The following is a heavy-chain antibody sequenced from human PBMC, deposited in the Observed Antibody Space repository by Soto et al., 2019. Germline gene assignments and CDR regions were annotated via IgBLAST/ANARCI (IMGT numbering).Heavy chain of an antibody. Sequence: GGSLRLSCAASGFTFDDYAMHWVRQAPGKGLEWVSGISWNSGSIGYADSVKGRFTISRDNAKNSLYLQMNSLRAEDTALYYCAKDIAYSNSNGMDVWGQGTTVTVSS. V-gene: IGHV3-9*01. CDR1: GFTFDDYA. CDR3: AKDIAYSNSNGMDV. J-gene: IGHJ6*02. CDR2: ISWNSGSI. D-gene: IGHD6-6*01.